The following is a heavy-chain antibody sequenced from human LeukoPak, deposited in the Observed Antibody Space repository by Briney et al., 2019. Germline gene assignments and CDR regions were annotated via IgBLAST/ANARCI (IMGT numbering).Heavy chain of an antibody. Sequence: GASVKVSCKASGYTFTGYYMHWVRQAPGQGLEWMGWINPNSGGTNYAQKFHGRVTMTRDTSISTAYMELSRPRSDDTAVYYCARGSLKGAYYYYYMDVWGKGTTVTVSS. CDR2: INPNSGGT. V-gene: IGHV1-2*02. CDR3: ARGSLKGAYYYYYMDV. J-gene: IGHJ6*03. CDR1: GYTFTGYY. D-gene: IGHD1-26*01.